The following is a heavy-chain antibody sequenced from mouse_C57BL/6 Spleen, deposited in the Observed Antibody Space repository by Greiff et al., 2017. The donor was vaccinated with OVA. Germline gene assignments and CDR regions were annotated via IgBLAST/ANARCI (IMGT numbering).Heavy chain of an antibody. Sequence: EVKLVESGGGLVQPGGSLSLSCAASGFTFTDYYMSWVRQPPGKALEWLGFIRNKANGYTTEYSASVKGRFTISRDNSQSILYLQMNALRAEDSATYYCSGSSLWYFDVWGTGTTVTVSS. V-gene: IGHV7-3*01. D-gene: IGHD1-1*01. CDR1: GFTFTDYY. CDR3: SGSSLWYFDV. CDR2: IRNKANGYTT. J-gene: IGHJ1*03.